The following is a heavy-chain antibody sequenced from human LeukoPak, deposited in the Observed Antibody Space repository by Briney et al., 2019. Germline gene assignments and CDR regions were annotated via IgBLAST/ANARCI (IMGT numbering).Heavy chain of an antibody. J-gene: IGHJ5*02. CDR1: GGSIISSSYY. D-gene: IGHD6-13*01. CDR2: IYYSGIT. Sequence: SETLSLTCSLSGGSIISSSYYWAWIRQPPGMGLEWIGSIYYSGITYYNPSLKSRATVSVDTSKNQFSLKLTSVTAADTAVYYCARHSSSWTNWFDPWGQGTLVTVSS. CDR3: ARHSSSWTNWFDP. V-gene: IGHV4-39*01.